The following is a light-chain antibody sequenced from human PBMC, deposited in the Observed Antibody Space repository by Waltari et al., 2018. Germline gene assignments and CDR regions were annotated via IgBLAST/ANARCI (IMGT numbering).Light chain of an antibody. CDR3: QKYNSAPRT. Sequence: DIQMTQSPSSLSASVGARLPITCRAGQGISNYLAWYQQKPGKVPKLLIYEADILQAGVPSRFSGSGSETDFTLTISRLQPEDAAIYYCQKYNSAPRTFGQGTKVEIK. CDR2: EAD. V-gene: IGKV1-27*01. J-gene: IGKJ1*01. CDR1: QGISNY.